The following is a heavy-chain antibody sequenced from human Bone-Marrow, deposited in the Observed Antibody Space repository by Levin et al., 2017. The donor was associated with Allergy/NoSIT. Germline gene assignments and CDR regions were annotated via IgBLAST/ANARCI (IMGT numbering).Heavy chain of an antibody. V-gene: IGHV3-13*01. D-gene: IGHD3-22*01. CDR3: ARGRGGYYFDSSCYYFNALDM. CDR1: GFTFSTYD. CDR2: IGTAGDT. Sequence: GGSLRLSCSVSGFTFSTYDMHWVRQATGKSLEWVSAIGTAGDTYYSDSVKGRFTISRENARNSLHLQVNSLRAGDTAVYYCARGRGGYYFDSSCYYFNALDMWGQGTMVTVSS. J-gene: IGHJ3*02.